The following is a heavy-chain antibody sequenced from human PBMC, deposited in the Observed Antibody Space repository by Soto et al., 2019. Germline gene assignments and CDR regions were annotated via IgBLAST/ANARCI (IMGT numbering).Heavy chain of an antibody. Sequence: GGSLSLSCSASGFTFTIYSMNWVRQAPGKGLEWVSSISSTTNYIYYADSMKGRFTVSRDNAKNSVYLEMNSLSAEDTAVYYCARESEDLTSNFDYWGQGTLVTVSS. CDR3: ARESEDLTSNFDY. V-gene: IGHV3-21*01. CDR1: GFTFTIYS. J-gene: IGHJ4*02. CDR2: ISSTTNYI.